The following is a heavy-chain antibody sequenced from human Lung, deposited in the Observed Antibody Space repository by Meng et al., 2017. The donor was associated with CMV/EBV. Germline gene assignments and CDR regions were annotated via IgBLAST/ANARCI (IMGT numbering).Heavy chain of an antibody. CDR2: INPKTGDT. V-gene: IGHV1-2*02. Sequence: ASVXVSCKTSGYTFTDYWMHWVRQAPGQGLEWIGFINPKTGDTNSAQKFQGRVALTRDTSIRTAYMELSRLISDDTAVYFCARELRRASTTLQAVYWGQGXLVTVSS. CDR1: GYTFTDYW. J-gene: IGHJ4*01. D-gene: IGHD5/OR15-5a*01. CDR3: ARELRRASTTLQAVY.